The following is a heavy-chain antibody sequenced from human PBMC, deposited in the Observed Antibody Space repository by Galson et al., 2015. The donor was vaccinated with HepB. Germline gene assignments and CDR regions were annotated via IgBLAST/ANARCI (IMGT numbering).Heavy chain of an antibody. D-gene: IGHD3-10*01. J-gene: IGHJ4*02. Sequence: SLRLSCAASGFSFDSFWMSWVRQAPVKGLEWVANIKQNGGEKYYVDSVKVRFTISRDNAKNSLYLQMNSLRAEDTAVYYCAREGEYGSGGYYLGGFDYWGQGILVTVSS. V-gene: IGHV3-7*03. CDR1: GFSFDSFW. CDR3: AREGEYGSGGYYLGGFDY. CDR2: IKQNGGEK.